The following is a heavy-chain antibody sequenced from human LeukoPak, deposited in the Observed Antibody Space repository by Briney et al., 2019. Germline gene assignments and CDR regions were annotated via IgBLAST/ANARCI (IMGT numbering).Heavy chain of an antibody. D-gene: IGHD3-22*01. V-gene: IGHV3-21*01. J-gene: IGHJ4*02. CDR3: VRLRRNNDRSGYYYYYDY. Sequence: TGGSLTLSCAASGYTFSDFSVNWVRQAPGKGLEWVSSISVRSNYRYYADSVRGRFTISRDDARDSLFLQMNSLRAEDTAVYFCVRLRRNNDRSGYYYYYDYWGQGTLVTVFS. CDR1: GYTFSDFS. CDR2: ISVRSNYR.